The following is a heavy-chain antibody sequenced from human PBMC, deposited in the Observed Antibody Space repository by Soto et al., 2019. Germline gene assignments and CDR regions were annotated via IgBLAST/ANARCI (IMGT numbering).Heavy chain of an antibody. V-gene: IGHV4-59*01. Sequence: QVHLQESGPRLVKPSETLSLTCTVSGGSISNYYWSWIRQPPGRGLEWIGHIFYSGSTNYNPALKSRVTTSXXTXKXLFSLKLRSVTAADTAVYYCAKDSGYNYGYFRWFDPWGQGTLVTVSS. CDR1: GGSISNYY. CDR2: IFYSGST. D-gene: IGHD5-18*01. J-gene: IGHJ5*02. CDR3: AKDSGYNYGYFRWFDP.